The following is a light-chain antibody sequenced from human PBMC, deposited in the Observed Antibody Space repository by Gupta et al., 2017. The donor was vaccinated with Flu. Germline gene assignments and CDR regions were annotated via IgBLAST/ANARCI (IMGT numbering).Light chain of an antibody. V-gene: IGKV1-39*01. CDR3: QQSYGTPWT. Sequence: DIQLTQPPSSLSASVGDRVTITCRASQYISTYLNWYLQKPGKAPKLLMYAASSLQSGVPSRFSGSGSGTDFTLTINSLQPEDFGNYYCQQSYGTPWTFGQGTKVEVK. J-gene: IGKJ1*01. CDR2: AAS. CDR1: QYISTY.